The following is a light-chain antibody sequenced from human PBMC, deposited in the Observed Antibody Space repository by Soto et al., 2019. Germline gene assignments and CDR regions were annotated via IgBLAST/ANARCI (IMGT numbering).Light chain of an antibody. Sequence: EIVLTQSPGTLSLSPGERATLSCRASQSVSSSYLAWYQQKTGQAPRLLIYGASSRATGIPDRFSGSGSGTDFTLTISRLEPEDFAVYYCQQYGSSPGGTFGQGTKLEIK. CDR2: GAS. V-gene: IGKV3-20*01. CDR3: QQYGSSPGGT. CDR1: QSVSSSY. J-gene: IGKJ2*01.